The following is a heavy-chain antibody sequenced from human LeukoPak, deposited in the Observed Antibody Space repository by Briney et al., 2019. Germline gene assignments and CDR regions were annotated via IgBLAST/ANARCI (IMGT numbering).Heavy chain of an antibody. CDR3: AKDWGSSWYNLRY. D-gene: IGHD6-13*01. J-gene: IGHJ4*02. V-gene: IGHV3-30*18. CDR1: GFSFSSYG. Sequence: GGSLRLSCAASGFSFSSYGMNWVRQAPGKGLEWVAVISYDGSNKYYADSVKGRFTISRDNSKNTLYLQMNSLRAEDTAVYYCAKDWGSSWYNLRYWGQGTLVTVSS. CDR2: ISYDGSNK.